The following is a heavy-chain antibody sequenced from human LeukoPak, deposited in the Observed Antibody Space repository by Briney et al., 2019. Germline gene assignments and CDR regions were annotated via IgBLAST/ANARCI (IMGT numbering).Heavy chain of an antibody. V-gene: IGHV4-38-2*02. CDR2: IYHSGST. CDR3: ARVGTTTTYYDFWSGYSNFDY. J-gene: IGHJ4*02. CDR1: GYSISSGYY. Sequence: PSETLSLTCTVSGYSISSGYYWGWIRQPPGKGLEWIGSIYHSGSTYYNPSLKSRVTISVDTSKNQFSLKLISVTAADTAVYYCARVGTTTTYYDFWSGYSNFDYWGQGTLVTVSS. D-gene: IGHD3-3*01.